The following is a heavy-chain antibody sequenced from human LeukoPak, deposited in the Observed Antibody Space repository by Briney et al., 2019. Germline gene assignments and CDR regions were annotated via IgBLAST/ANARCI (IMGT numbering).Heavy chain of an antibody. J-gene: IGHJ4*02. D-gene: IGHD1-14*01. CDR3: ATAGRTRDLWAFDY. CDR1: GYTFTSYG. V-gene: IGHV1-18*01. CDR2: ISAYNGNT. Sequence: ASVKVSCKASGYTFTSYGISWVRQAPGQGLEWMGWISAYNGNTNYAQKLQGRVTMTTDTSTSTAYMELRSLRSDDTAVYYCATAGRTRDLWAFDYWGQGTLVTVSS.